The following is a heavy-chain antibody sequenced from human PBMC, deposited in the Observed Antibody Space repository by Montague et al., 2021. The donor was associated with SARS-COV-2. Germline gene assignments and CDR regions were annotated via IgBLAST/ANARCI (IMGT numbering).Heavy chain of an antibody. CDR3: ARHRDYSWGSYRPFDP. J-gene: IGHJ5*02. CDR1: GDSINSTSHY. CDR2: VYYRGST. V-gene: IGHV4-39*01. D-gene: IGHD3-16*02. Sequence: SETLSLTCTVSGDSINSTSHYWAWIRQPPGKGLEWIGSVYYRGSTYYSPSFKSRFKVSIATSKSQFFLRVNSVTAADTATYYCARHRDYSWGSYRPFDPWGQGILVIVSS.